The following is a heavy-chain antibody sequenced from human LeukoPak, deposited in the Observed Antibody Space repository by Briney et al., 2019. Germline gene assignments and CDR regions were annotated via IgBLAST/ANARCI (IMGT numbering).Heavy chain of an antibody. CDR2: IYTSGST. V-gene: IGHV4-4*07. J-gene: IGHJ4*02. CDR3: ARESSWYDSSGYYWGSLDY. CDR1: GGSISSYY. Sequence: PSETLSLTCTVSGGSISSYYWSWIRQPAGKGLEWIGRIYTSGSTNYNPSLKSRVTISVDTSKNQFSLKLSSVTAADTAVYYCARESSWYDSSGYYWGSLDYWGQGTLVTVSS. D-gene: IGHD3-22*01.